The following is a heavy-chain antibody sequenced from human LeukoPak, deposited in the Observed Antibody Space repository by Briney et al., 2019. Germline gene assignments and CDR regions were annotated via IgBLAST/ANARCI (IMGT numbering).Heavy chain of an antibody. CDR2: IYYSGST. J-gene: IGHJ5*02. Sequence: SETLSLTCTVSGGSISSSSYYWGWIRQPPGKGLEWIGSIYYSGSTYYNPSLKSRVTISVDASKNQFSLKLSSVTAADTAVYCCARSAHDSSGYDWFDPWGQGTLVTVSS. CDR1: GGSISSSSYY. V-gene: IGHV4-39*01. D-gene: IGHD3-22*01. CDR3: ARSAHDSSGYDWFDP.